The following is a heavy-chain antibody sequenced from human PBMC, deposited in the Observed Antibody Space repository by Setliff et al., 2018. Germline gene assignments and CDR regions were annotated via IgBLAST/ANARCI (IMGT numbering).Heavy chain of an antibody. V-gene: IGHV4-38-2*01. Sequence: SETLSLTCAVSGYSINSDCFWGWIRQPPGKGLEWIGSIYHSGSSYYNPSLRSRVTISVDTSKNQFSLKLTSVTAADTAVYYCARQSGSGSSPYFDFWGQGTLVT. CDR2: IYHSGSS. J-gene: IGHJ4*02. CDR3: ARQSGSGSSPYFDF. D-gene: IGHD3-10*01. CDR1: GYSINSDCF.